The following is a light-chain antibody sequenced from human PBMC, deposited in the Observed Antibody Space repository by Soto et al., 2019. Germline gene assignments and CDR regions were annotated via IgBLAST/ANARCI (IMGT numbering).Light chain of an antibody. CDR3: QESYSAPPWT. CDR2: AAS. Sequence: DIQTTQSPSSLSAFVGVRVTITCRTSDNIAKYLNWYQQKPGQVPKLLIVAASRLQSGVPTRFSGSGSGTDFTLTINNLQPEDFATYFCQESYSAPPWTFGQGTKVEVK. V-gene: IGKV1-39*01. J-gene: IGKJ1*01. CDR1: DNIAKY.